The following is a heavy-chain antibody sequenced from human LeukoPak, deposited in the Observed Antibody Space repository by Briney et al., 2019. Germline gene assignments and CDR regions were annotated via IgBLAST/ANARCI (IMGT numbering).Heavy chain of an antibody. J-gene: IGHJ4*02. CDR3: ARDRRSSSTFDY. CDR2: IRFDESDK. V-gene: IGHV3-30*02. D-gene: IGHD6-6*01. CDR1: GFYFSSYG. Sequence: GGSLRLSCVASGFYFSSYGMHWVRQAPGKGLEWVAFIRFDESDKYYADSVKGRFTISRDISKNTLYLQMNSLRAEDTAVYYCARDRRSSSTFDYWGQGTLVTVSS.